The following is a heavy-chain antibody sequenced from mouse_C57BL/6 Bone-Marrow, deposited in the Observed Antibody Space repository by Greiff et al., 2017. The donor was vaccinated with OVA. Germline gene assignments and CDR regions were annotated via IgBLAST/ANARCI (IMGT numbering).Heavy chain of an antibody. CDR3: ARRDTMVTAHYYAMDY. Sequence: QVQLQQSGPGLVQPSQSLSITCTVSGFSLTSYGVHWVRQSPGKGLEWLGVIWSGGSTDYNAAFISRLSISKDNSTSQVFFKMNSLQADDTAIYYCARRDTMVTAHYYAMDYWGQGTSVTVSS. D-gene: IGHD2-2*01. CDR1: GFSLTSYG. CDR2: IWSGGST. J-gene: IGHJ4*01. V-gene: IGHV2-2*01.